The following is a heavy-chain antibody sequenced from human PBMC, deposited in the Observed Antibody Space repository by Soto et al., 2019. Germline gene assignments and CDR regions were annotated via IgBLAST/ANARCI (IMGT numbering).Heavy chain of an antibody. J-gene: IGHJ4*02. CDR2: IYYSRSD. V-gene: IGHV4-30-4*01. D-gene: IGHD3-22*01. Sequence: SETLSLTCAVSGDSINSADYYWSWLRQPPGKGLEWIGYIYYSRSDYYNPSLGRRATITIDTSRNQFSLNLMSVTAADTAVYYCARVVQFYDSSGYSFYYFDYWGQGALVTVSS. CDR1: GDSINSADYY. CDR3: ARVVQFYDSSGYSFYYFDY.